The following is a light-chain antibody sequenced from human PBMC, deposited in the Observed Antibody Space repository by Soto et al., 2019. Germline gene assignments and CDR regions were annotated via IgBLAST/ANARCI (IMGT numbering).Light chain of an antibody. J-gene: IGKJ1*01. V-gene: IGKV1-12*01. Sequence: DIQMTQSPSSVSASVVDRVTITCRASQVISSWLVWYQQKPGKAPKLLIYGASTLHSGVPSRFSGSGSGIDFTLTISSLQSEDFATYYCQQANSFPPTFGQGTKVDIK. CDR1: QVISSW. CDR3: QQANSFPPT. CDR2: GAS.